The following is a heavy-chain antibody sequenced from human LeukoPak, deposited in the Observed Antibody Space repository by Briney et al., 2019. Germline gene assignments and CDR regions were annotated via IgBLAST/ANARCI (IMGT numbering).Heavy chain of an antibody. CDR3: GRPSADGLERAHIDC. CDR1: GYSFSTYW. CDR2: IYPADSDT. Sequence: GESLKISCQASGYSFSTYWIAWVRQMPGKGLESMGIIYPADSDTRYSPSFQGQVTISADKSISTAYLQWSGLKASDTAIYYCGRPSADGLERAHIDCWGQGTLVTVSS. V-gene: IGHV5-51*01. J-gene: IGHJ4*02.